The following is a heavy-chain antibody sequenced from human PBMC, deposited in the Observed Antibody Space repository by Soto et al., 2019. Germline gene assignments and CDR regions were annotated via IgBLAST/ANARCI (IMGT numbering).Heavy chain of an antibody. CDR1: GGSLGSCFYY. V-gene: IGHV4-31*03. D-gene: IGHD3-22*01. J-gene: IGHJ4*02. CDR3: ASSDDSSGYYDI. CDR2: IYSGGST. Sequence: SETLXLTCTVSGGSLGSCFYYWCWIRQPPGRGLEWIGFIYSGGSTDYTPSLKSRVTISFDTSKNQFSLKLTSVTAADPAVYYCASSDDSSGYYDIWGQGTLVTVSS.